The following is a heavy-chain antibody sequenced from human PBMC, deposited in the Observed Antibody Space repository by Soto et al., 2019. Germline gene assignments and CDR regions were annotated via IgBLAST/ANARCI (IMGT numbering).Heavy chain of an antibody. J-gene: IGHJ5*02. CDR1: GGSISSSSYY. Sequence: ETLSLTCTVSGGSISSSSYYWGWLRQPPGKELEWIGSLFYSGSTYYNPSLKTRVTISVDRSKNQFSLKLSSATAADTAGYCFTLRINLSYISGDPWFTPEYKGIMVTVSS. CDR2: LFYSGST. D-gene: IGHD3-22*01. V-gene: IGHV4-39*07. CDR3: TLRINLSYISGDPWFTP.